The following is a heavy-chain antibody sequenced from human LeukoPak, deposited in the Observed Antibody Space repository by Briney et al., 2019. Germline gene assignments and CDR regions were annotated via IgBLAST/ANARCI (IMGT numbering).Heavy chain of an antibody. V-gene: IGHV4-59*01. CDR2: IYYSGST. CDR3: ARTKGEWEHVDY. D-gene: IGHD1-26*01. Sequence: SETLSLTCTVSGGSISSYYWSWIRQPPGKGLEWIGYIYYSGSTNYNPSLKSRVTISVDTSKNQFSLKLSSVTAADTAVYYCARTKGEWEHVDYWAREPWSPSPQ. CDR1: GGSISSYY. J-gene: IGHJ4*02.